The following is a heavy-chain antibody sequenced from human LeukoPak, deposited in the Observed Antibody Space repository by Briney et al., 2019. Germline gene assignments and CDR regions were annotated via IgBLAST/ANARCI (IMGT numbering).Heavy chain of an antibody. V-gene: IGHV3-7*01. CDR2: IKRDGSEK. J-gene: IGHJ3*01. CDR1: EFTFSDFW. Sequence: GGSLRLSCIASEFTFSDFWMNWVRQAPGKGLEWVANIKRDGSEKYYVDSVKGRFTISRDNTKNSLYLQMNSLRAEDTAVYYCAREREGYTDDTWYDAYDVWGQGTTVTVSS. CDR3: AREREGYTDDTWYDAYDV. D-gene: IGHD5-12*01.